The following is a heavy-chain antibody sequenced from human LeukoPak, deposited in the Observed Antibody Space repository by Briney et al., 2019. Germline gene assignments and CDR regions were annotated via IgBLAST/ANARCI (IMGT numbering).Heavy chain of an antibody. D-gene: IGHD3-10*01. CDR2: MNPNSGNT. Sequence: GASVKLSCKASGYTFTSYDINWVRQATGQGLEWMGWMNPNSGNTGYAQKFQGRVTMTRNTSISTAYMELSSLRSEDTAVYYCARGNLLWLHAFDIWGQGTMVTVSS. CDR1: GYTFTSYD. V-gene: IGHV1-8*01. J-gene: IGHJ3*02. CDR3: ARGNLLWLHAFDI.